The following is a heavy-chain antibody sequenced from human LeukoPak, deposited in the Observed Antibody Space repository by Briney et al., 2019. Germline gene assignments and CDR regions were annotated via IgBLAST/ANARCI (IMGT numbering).Heavy chain of an antibody. V-gene: IGHV3-30*02. J-gene: IGHJ4*02. CDR1: GFTFSSYG. CDR3: AKDRLHYYYFDY. CDR2: IRYDGSNK. Sequence: GGSLRLSCAASGFTFSSYGMHWVRQAPGKGLEWVAFIRYDGSNKYYADSVKGRFTISRDNSKNTLYLQMNSLRAEDTAVYYCAKDRLHYYYFDYWGQGTLVTVSS. D-gene: IGHD3-10*01.